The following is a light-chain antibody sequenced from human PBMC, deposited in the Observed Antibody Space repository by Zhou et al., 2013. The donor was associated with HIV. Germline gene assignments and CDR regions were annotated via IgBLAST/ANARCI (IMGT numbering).Light chain of an antibody. CDR2: GAS. Sequence: EIVLTQSPGTLSLSPGERATLSCRASQSVSSSYLAWYQQKPGQAPRLLIYGASSRATGIPDRFSGSGSGTDFTLTISRLXPEDFAVYYCQQYGSSPNTFGGGPRW. V-gene: IGKV3-20*01. CDR1: QSVSSSY. CDR3: QQYGSSPNT. J-gene: IGKJ4*01.